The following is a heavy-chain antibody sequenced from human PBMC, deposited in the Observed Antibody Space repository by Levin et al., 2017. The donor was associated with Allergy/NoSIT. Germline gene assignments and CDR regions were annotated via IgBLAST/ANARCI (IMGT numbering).Heavy chain of an antibody. CDR3: ARGTIFGVVIVGFEY. J-gene: IGHJ4*02. V-gene: IGHV4-38-2*02. D-gene: IGHD3-3*01. CDR1: GFSISSGYY. CDR2: IYHSGST. Sequence: SETLSLTCTVSGFSISSGYYWGWIRQPPGEGLEWIGSIYHSGSTYYNPSLKSRVTISVDTSKNQFSLKLSSVTAADTAVYDCARGTIFGVVIVGFEYWGQGTLVTVSS.